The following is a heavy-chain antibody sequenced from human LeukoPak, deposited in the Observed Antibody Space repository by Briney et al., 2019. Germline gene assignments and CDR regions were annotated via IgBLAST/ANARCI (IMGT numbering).Heavy chain of an antibody. CDR2: ISSSGSTI. V-gene: IGHV3-48*03. D-gene: IGHD3-22*01. CDR3: ARGLIYYYDSSGYRPSAFEI. J-gene: IGHJ3*02. Sequence: GGSLRLSCAASGFTFSSYEMNWVRQAPGKGLEWVSYISSSGSTIYYADSVKGRSTISRDNAKNSLYLQMNSLRADDTAVYYCARGLIYYYDSSGYRPSAFEIWGQGTMVTVSS. CDR1: GFTFSSYE.